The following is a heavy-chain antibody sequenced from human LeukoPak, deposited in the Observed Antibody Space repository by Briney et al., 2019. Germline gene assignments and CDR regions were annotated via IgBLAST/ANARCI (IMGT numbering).Heavy chain of an antibody. CDR2: IYYSGST. CDR3: ARVLATIFSNKNAFDI. J-gene: IGHJ3*02. Sequence: SETLSLTCTVSGGSISSSSYYWGWIRQPPGKGLEWIGSIYYSGSTYYNPSLKSRVTISVDTSKNQFSLKLSSVTAADTAVYYCARVLATIFSNKNAFDIWGQGTMVTVS. V-gene: IGHV4-39*07. CDR1: GGSISSSSYY. D-gene: IGHD5-24*01.